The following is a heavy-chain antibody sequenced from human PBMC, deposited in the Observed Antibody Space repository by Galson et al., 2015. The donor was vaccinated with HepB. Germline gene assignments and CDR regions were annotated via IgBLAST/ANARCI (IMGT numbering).Heavy chain of an antibody. V-gene: IGHV4-4*02. J-gene: IGHJ4*02. D-gene: IGHD5-24*01. CDR2: IYHSGTA. Sequence: PGKGLEWIGEIYHSGTANYNPSLESRGTISLDKSKNQISLKLTSVTAADTAVYYCAREGTDDYNYFDYWGPGTLVTVSS. CDR3: AREGTDDYNYFDY.